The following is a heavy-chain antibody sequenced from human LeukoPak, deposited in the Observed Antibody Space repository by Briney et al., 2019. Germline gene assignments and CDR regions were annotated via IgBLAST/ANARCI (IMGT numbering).Heavy chain of an antibody. CDR2: ISWDGGST. V-gene: IGHV3-43*01. CDR3: AKDKSLAVYSSGWPVDY. Sequence: GGSLRLSCAASGFTFDDYTMHWVRQAPGKGLEWVSLISWDGGSTYYADSVKGRFTISRDNSKNSLYLQMNSLRTEDTALYYCAKDKSLAVYSSGWPVDYWAQGTLVTVSS. J-gene: IGHJ4*02. CDR1: GFTFDDYT. D-gene: IGHD6-19*01.